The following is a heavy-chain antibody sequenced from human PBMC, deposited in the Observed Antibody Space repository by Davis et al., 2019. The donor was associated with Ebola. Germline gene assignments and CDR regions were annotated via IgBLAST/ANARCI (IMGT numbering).Heavy chain of an antibody. CDR1: GGSISGYY. CDR3: ARYPGMAAAGTGYYYGMDV. V-gene: IGHV4-34*01. Sequence: SETLSLTCTVSGGSISGYYWSWIRQPPGKGLEWIGEINHSGSTNYNPSLKSRVTISVDTSKNQVSLKLSSVTAADTAVYYCARYPGMAAAGTGYYYGMDVWGQGTTVTVSS. D-gene: IGHD6-13*01. J-gene: IGHJ6*02. CDR2: INHSGST.